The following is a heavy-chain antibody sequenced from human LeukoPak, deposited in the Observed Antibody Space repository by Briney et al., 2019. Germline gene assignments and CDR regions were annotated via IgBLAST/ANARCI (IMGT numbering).Heavy chain of an antibody. CDR2: ISGSGGAI. CDR1: GLIFRSYA. D-gene: IGHD3-9*01. V-gene: IGHV3-23*01. CDR3: AKDLYYDLLMGTFDH. Sequence: GGSLRLSCAASGLIFRSYAMSWVRQAPGEGLEWVSAISGSGGAIDYADSVKGRFTISRDNSKNTMDLQMNSLRAEDTAVYYCAKDLYYDLLMGTFDHWGQGTLVTVSS. J-gene: IGHJ4*02.